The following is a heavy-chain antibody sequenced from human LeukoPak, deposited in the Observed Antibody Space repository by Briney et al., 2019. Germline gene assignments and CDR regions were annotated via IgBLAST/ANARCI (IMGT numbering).Heavy chain of an antibody. J-gene: IGHJ4*02. V-gene: IGHV1-69*06. CDR1: GGTFSSYA. CDR2: IIPIFGTA. CDR3: ARSWAYYYDSSGYYPPFDY. D-gene: IGHD3-22*01. Sequence: SVKVSFKASGGTFSSYAISWVRQAPGQGLEWMGGIIPIFGTANYAQKFQGRVTITADKSTSTAYMELSSLRSEDTAVYYCARSWAYYYDSSGYYPPFDYWGQGTLVTVSS.